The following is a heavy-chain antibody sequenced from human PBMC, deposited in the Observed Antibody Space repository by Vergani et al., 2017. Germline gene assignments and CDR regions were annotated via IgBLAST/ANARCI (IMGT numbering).Heavy chain of an antibody. V-gene: IGHV3-72*01. Sequence: EVLLVESGGGLVQPGGSLRLSCSASGFTFSDHYMDWVRQAPGKGLEWVARSRNKGNRYATEYAASLKGRFTISRDVSKNFLYLQMNSLKTEDTALYYCVSEEGGNGMDVWGQGTMVTVSS. CDR1: GFTFSDHY. CDR2: SRNKGNRYAT. CDR3: VSEEGGNGMDV. J-gene: IGHJ6*02.